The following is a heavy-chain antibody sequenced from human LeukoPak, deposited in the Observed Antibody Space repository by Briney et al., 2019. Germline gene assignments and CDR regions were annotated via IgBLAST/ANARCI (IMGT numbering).Heavy chain of an antibody. V-gene: IGHV3-23*01. J-gene: IGHJ4*02. CDR1: GFTFSSYA. D-gene: IGHD2-2*01. CDR2: ISGSGGST. CDR3: AKGYCHSTSCYRFDY. Sequence: GGSLRLSCAASGFTFSSYAMSRVRRAPGKGLEWVSAISGSGGSTYYADSVKGRFTISRDNSKNTLYLQMNSLRAEDTAVYYCAKGYCHSTSCYRFDYWGQGTLVTVSS.